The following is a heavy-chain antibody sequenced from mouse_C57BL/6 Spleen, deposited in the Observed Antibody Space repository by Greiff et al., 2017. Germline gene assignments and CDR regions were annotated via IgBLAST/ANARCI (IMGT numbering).Heavy chain of an antibody. J-gene: IGHJ4*01. V-gene: IGHV5-9-1*02. CDR3: TRDPPHYYCSTPDAMDY. CDR1: GFTFSSYA. Sequence: EVQRVESGEGLVKPGGSLKLSCAASGFTFSSYAMSWVRQTPEKRLEWVAYISRGGDYIYYADTVKGRFTISRDNARNTLYLQMSSLKSEDAPMYYCTRDPPHYYCSTPDAMDYWGQGTSVTVSS. D-gene: IGHD1-1*01. CDR2: ISRGGDYI.